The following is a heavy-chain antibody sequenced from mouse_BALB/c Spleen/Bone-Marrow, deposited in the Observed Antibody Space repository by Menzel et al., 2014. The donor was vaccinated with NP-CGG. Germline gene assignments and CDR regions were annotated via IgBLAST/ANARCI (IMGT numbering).Heavy chain of an antibody. Sequence: EVHLVESGGGLVQPGGSLRLSCATSGFTFTDYYMSWVRQPPGKALEWLGFIRNKANGYTTEYSASVKGRFTISRDNSQSILYLQMNPLRAEDSATYYCAREIINDYHWYFDVWGAGTTVTVSS. V-gene: IGHV7-3*02. D-gene: IGHD2-4*01. CDR1: GFTFTDYY. CDR2: IRNKANGYTT. J-gene: IGHJ1*01. CDR3: AREIINDYHWYFDV.